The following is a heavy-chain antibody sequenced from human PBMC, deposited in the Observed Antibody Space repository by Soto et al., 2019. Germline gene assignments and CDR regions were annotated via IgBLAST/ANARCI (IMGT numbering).Heavy chain of an antibody. Sequence: EVQLVESGGGLVQPGGSLRLSCTASGFTFSSYWMHWVRQAPGKGLVWVSHIKYDGSSTSYADSVKGRFTISRDNAKNTVHLQMNSLRAEDTAVYYCARGIKNYYGVDVWGQGTTVPVSS. CDR2: IKYDGSST. J-gene: IGHJ6*02. V-gene: IGHV3-74*01. CDR1: GFTFSSYW. D-gene: IGHD2-15*01. CDR3: ARGIKNYYGVDV.